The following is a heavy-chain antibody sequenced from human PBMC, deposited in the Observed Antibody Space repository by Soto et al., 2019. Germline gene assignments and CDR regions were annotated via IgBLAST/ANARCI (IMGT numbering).Heavy chain of an antibody. V-gene: IGHV3-74*01. J-gene: IGHJ6*02. CDR2: INNDGSTS. CDR1: TFTFSDYW. CDR3: ARAWGGCTEEQEYYYGMDV. D-gene: IGHD6-19*01. Sequence: GGSLRLSCAASTFTFSDYWMHWVRQFPGKGLVWVSHINNDGSTSSYADSVKGRFTISRDNAKNALSLQMNSLRAEDTAVYYCARAWGGCTEEQEYYYGMDVWGQGTTVTVSS.